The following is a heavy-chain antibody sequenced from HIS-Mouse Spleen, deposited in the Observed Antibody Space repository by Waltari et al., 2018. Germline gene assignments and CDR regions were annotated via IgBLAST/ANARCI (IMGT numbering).Heavy chain of an antibody. J-gene: IGHJ2*01. Sequence: QLQLQESGPALVKPSETLSLTCTVSGGSISSRSYYWGWIRQPPGKGLEWVGSTYYSGSTYYNPSLKGRVTIAVDTSKNQFALKLSSVTAADTAVYYCAREIPYSSSWYDWYFDLWGRGTLVTVSS. CDR2: TYYSGST. CDR3: AREIPYSSSWYDWYFDL. V-gene: IGHV4-39*07. D-gene: IGHD6-13*01. CDR1: GGSISSRSYY.